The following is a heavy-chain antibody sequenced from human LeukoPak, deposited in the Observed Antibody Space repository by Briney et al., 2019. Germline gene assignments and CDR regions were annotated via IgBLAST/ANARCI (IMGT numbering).Heavy chain of an antibody. Sequence: GSLRLSCAASGFTFDDYGMSWVRQAPGKGLEWVSRMNSDGSSTSCADSVKGRFTISRDNAKKTLYLQMNSLRAEDTAVYYCTRENGGYKGYEDYWGQGTLVTVS. J-gene: IGHJ4*02. CDR2: MNSDGSST. CDR1: GFTFDDYG. D-gene: IGHD5-12*01. V-gene: IGHV3-74*01. CDR3: TRENGGYKGYEDY.